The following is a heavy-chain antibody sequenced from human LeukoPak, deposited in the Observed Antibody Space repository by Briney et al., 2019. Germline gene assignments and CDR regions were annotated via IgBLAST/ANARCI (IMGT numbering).Heavy chain of an antibody. Sequence: GGSLRLSCAASGFTVNSNYMSWVRQAPGKGLEWVSVIYSGGSVYYEDSVKGRFTISRDNSKNTLYLQMNSLGVDDTAVYYCVRDRGYSTFDYWGQGTLVIVSS. V-gene: IGHV3-53*01. D-gene: IGHD4-23*01. CDR1: GFTVNSNY. CDR2: IYSGGSV. CDR3: VRDRGYSTFDY. J-gene: IGHJ4*02.